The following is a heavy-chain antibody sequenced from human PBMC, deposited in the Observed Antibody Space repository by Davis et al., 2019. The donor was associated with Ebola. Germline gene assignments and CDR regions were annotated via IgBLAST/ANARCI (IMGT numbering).Heavy chain of an antibody. D-gene: IGHD3-3*01. CDR2: IYYSGST. CDR3: ARGRLPVLRFLEWFGTYGMDV. J-gene: IGHJ6*04. V-gene: IGHV4-39*01. Sequence: MPSETLSLTCTVSGGSISSSSYYWGWIRQPPGKGLEWIGSIYYSGSTYYNPSLKSRVTISVDTSKNQFSLKLSSVTAADTAVYYCARGRLPVLRFLEWFGTYGMDVWGKGTTVTVSS. CDR1: GGSISSSSYY.